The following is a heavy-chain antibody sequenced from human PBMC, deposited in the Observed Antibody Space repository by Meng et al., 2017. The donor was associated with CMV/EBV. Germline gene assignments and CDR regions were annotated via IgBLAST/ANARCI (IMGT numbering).Heavy chain of an antibody. D-gene: IGHD6-19*01. CDR1: GGSFSGYY. CDR2: INHSGST. Sequence: SETLSLTCAVFGGSFSGYYWSWIRQPPGKGLEWIGEINHSGSTNHNSALKSRVTISVDTSKNQFPLKRSSVTAADTAVYYCARGPSSGWYWGWGQGTLVTVSS. CDR3: ARGPSSGWYWG. J-gene: IGHJ4*02. V-gene: IGHV4-34*01.